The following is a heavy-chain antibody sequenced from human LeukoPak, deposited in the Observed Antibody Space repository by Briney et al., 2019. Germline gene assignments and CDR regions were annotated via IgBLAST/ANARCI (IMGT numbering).Heavy chain of an antibody. CDR1: GYTFTNYY. CDR3: ARNGDYIYSYFYYYYMDV. D-gene: IGHD4-17*01. J-gene: IGHJ6*03. CDR2: INPSGGTT. V-gene: IGHV1-46*01. Sequence: ASVKVSCKASGYTFTNYYIHWVRQAPGQGLEWMGLINPSGGTTNCAQKFQGRVTMTRDMSTSTDYMELSSLRSDDTAVYYCARNGDYIYSYFYYYYMDVWGKGTTVTISS.